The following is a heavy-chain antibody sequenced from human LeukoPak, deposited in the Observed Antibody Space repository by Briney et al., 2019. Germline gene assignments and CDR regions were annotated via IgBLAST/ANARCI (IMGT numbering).Heavy chain of an antibody. J-gene: IGHJ6*03. CDR2: MNPNSGNT. Sequence: GSVKVSCKASGYTFTSYDINWVRQATGQGLEWMGWMNPNSGNTGYAQKFQGRVTITRNTSISTAYMELSSLRSEDTAVYYCARVCGNWNSIYYYYYMDVWGKGTTVTVSS. CDR3: ARVCGNWNSIYYYYYMDV. D-gene: IGHD1-7*01. CDR1: GYTFTSYD. V-gene: IGHV1-8*03.